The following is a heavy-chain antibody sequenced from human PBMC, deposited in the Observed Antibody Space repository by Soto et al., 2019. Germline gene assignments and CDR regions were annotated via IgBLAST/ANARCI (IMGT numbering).Heavy chain of an antibody. CDR3: VKGSVSGVKLPDF. V-gene: IGHV3-23*01. CDR1: GFTFNNYN. D-gene: IGHD2-15*01. Sequence: PGGSLRLSCAASGFTFNNYNRAWVRQAPGKGLEWVSVISGSGDDTWYADSVKGRFTISRDSSENTLSLQMNSLRAEDTAVYYCVKGSVSGVKLPDFWGQGTLVTVSS. J-gene: IGHJ4*02. CDR2: ISGSGDDT.